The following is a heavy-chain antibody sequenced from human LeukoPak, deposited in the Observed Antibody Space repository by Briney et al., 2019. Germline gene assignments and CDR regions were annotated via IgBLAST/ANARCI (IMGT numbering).Heavy chain of an antibody. V-gene: IGHV1-18*01. J-gene: IGHJ6*02. D-gene: IGHD4-11*01. CDR3: AQGYYSNSLYHYYGMDV. Sequence: ASVKVSCKASGYTFTSYGISWVRQAPGQGLEWMGWISAYNGNTNYAQKLQGRVTMTTDTSTSTAYMELRSLRSDGTAVYYCAQGYYSNSLYHYYGMDVWGQGTTVTVSS. CDR2: ISAYNGNT. CDR1: GYTFTSYG.